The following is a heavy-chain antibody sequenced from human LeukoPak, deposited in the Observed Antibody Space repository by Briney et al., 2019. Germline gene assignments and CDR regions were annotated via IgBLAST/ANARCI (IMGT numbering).Heavy chain of an antibody. CDR1: GYSISSGYY. J-gene: IGHJ6*03. Sequence: SETLSLTCAFYGYSISSGYYWGWIRPPPGKGLEWIGSIYHSGSTYYSPSLKSRVTISVDTSKNQFSLKLSSVTAADTAVYYCARQDIVATIYYYYMDVWGKGTTVTVSS. CDR3: ARQDIVATIYYYYMDV. CDR2: IYHSGST. V-gene: IGHV4-38-2*01. D-gene: IGHD5-12*01.